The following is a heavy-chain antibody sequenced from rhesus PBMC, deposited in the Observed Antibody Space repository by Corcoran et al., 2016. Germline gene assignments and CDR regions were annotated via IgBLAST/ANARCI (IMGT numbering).Heavy chain of an antibody. D-gene: IGHD6-13*01. CDR1: GFTFSSYD. J-gene: IGHJ4*01. CDR2: ISNTGKTI. CDR3: TRKGIAAGFDY. V-gene: IGHV3S4*01. Sequence: EVQLVESGGGLVQPGGSLRLSCAASGFTFSSYDMSWVRQVLGKGLEWVSSISNTGKTIYYADSVKGRFTISRDNAKNSLSLQMNSLKTEDTAVYYCTRKGIAAGFDYWGQGVLVTVSS.